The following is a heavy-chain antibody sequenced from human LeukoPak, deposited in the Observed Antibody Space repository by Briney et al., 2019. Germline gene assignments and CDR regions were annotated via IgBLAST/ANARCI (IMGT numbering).Heavy chain of an antibody. Sequence: GRSLRLSCAASGFTFSSYAMHWVRQAPGKGLEWVAVISYDGSNKYYADSVKGRFTISRDNSKNTLYLQMNSLRAEDTAVYYCARDDDYYGSGYDAFDIWGQGTMVTVSS. CDR3: ARDDDYYGSGYDAFDI. V-gene: IGHV3-30-3*01. CDR1: GFTFSSYA. CDR2: ISYDGSNK. J-gene: IGHJ3*02. D-gene: IGHD3-10*01.